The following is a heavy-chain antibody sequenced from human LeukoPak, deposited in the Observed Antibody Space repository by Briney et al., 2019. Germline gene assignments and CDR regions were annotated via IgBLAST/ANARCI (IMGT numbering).Heavy chain of an antibody. CDR3: ARVPYYYDSSGYWGYFDY. J-gene: IGHJ4*02. CDR1: GFTFSDYY. V-gene: IGHV3-11*04. D-gene: IGHD3-22*01. CDR2: ISSSGSTI. Sequence: PGGPLRLSCAASGFTFSDYYMSWIRQAPGKGLEWVSYISSSGSTIYYADSVKGRFTISRGNAKNSLYLQMNSLRAEDTAVYFCARVPYYYDSSGYWGYFDYWGQGTLVTVSS.